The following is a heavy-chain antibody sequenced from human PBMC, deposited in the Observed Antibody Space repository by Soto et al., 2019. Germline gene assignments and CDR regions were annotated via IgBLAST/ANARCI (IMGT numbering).Heavy chain of an antibody. CDR1: GFTFSSYA. CDR3: AKVSCSCGCCYAGWTLGSFFCFDY. CDR2: ISGSGGST. D-gene: IGHD2-15*01. J-gene: IGHJ4*02. V-gene: IGHV3-23*01. Sequence: PGGSLRLSCAASGFTFSSYAMSWVRQAPGKGLEWVSAISGSGGSTYYADSVKGRFTISRDNSKNTLYLQMNSLRAEDTAVYYCAKVSCSCGCCYAGWTLGSFFCFDYWGQGTLVTVSS.